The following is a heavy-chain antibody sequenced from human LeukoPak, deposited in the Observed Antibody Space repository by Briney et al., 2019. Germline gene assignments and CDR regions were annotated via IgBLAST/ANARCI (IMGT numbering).Heavy chain of an antibody. D-gene: IGHD6-19*01. Sequence: SETLSLTCTVSGGSISSSSLYWGWIRQPPGKGLEWIGSIYYSGSHYYNPSLKSRITISVDASKYPFSLRLSLVTAADTAVYYCARQKAEEWLVLYYWGQGTLVTVSS. V-gene: IGHV4-39*01. CDR2: IYYSGSH. CDR3: ARQKAEEWLVLYY. J-gene: IGHJ4*02. CDR1: GGSISSSSLY.